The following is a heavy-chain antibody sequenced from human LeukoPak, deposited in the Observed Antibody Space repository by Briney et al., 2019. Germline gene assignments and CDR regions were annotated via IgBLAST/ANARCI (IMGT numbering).Heavy chain of an antibody. CDR2: FYLSGRT. CDR1: GGSISIYY. CDR3: ARSINYYYDSSGYLD. J-gene: IGHJ4*02. D-gene: IGHD3-22*01. V-gene: IGHV4-59*01. Sequence: SEPLSLTCTLSGGSISIYYWSCLRQPPGKGREWIGYFYLSGRTDYNPSLKSRLTISVDTSKNQFSLKLSSVTAADTAVYYCARSINYYYDSSGYLDWGEGSLVTVSS.